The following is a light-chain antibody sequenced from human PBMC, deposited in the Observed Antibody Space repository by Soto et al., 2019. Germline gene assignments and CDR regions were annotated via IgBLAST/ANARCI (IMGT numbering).Light chain of an antibody. CDR3: QQYYSYPPT. V-gene: IGKV1-5*03. Sequence: DIQMTQSPSTLSASVGDRVTITCRASQSISSWLAWYQQKPGKAPKLLIYKASSLESGVPSRFSGSGSGTEFTLTISSLQSEDFATYYCQQYYSYPPTFGQGTKVDIK. J-gene: IGKJ1*01. CDR1: QSISSW. CDR2: KAS.